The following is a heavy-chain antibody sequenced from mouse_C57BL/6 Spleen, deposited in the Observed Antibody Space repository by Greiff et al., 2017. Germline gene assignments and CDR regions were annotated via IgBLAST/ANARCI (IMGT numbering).Heavy chain of an antibody. J-gene: IGHJ3*01. D-gene: IGHD2-3*01. CDR2: IYPGDGDT. Sequence: VQLQQSGAELMKPGASVKISCKASGYAFSSYWMNWVKQRPGKGLEWIGQIYPGDGDTNYNGKFKGKATLTADKSSSTAYMQLSSLTSEDSAVYFCARRDDGYPFAYWGQGTLVTVSA. CDR3: ARRDDGYPFAY. CDR1: GYAFSSYW. V-gene: IGHV1-80*01.